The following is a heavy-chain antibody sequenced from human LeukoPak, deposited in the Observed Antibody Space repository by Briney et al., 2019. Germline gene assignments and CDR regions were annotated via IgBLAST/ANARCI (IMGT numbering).Heavy chain of an antibody. CDR1: GFIFSSYH. CDR3: GKGSGSGWYGWFAP. D-gene: IGHD6-19*01. Sequence: GGSLRLSCAASGFIFSSYHMVWVRQAPGKGLEVVSSISASDGRTYYADSVKGRFTISRDNSENTVYLQMNSLRAEDTAVYYCGKGSGSGWYGWFAPWGQGTLVTVSS. J-gene: IGHJ5*02. V-gene: IGHV3-23*01. CDR2: ISASDGRT.